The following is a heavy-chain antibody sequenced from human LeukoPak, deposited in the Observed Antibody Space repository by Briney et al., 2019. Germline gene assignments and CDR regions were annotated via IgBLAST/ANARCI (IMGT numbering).Heavy chain of an antibody. J-gene: IGHJ4*02. Sequence: GGSLRLSGVASGFPFSSYWMTWVRQAPGKGLEWVANIKQDGSKKSYVDSVKGRFTISRDNAKNSLYLQMNSLRAEDAAIYYCTRVGYIDEEIDYWGRGTLVTVSS. D-gene: IGHD5-24*01. CDR1: GFPFSSYW. CDR3: TRVGYIDEEIDY. V-gene: IGHV3-7*04. CDR2: IKQDGSKK.